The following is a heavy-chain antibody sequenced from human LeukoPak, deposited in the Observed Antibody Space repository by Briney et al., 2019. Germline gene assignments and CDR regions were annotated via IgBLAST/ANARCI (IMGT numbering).Heavy chain of an antibody. CDR3: VRYRASIYYYFDY. D-gene: IGHD2-21*01. Sequence: ASLKVSCKASVYTLTSYGISWVRQAPGQGLEWMGWISAYNGNTNYAQKLQGRFTMTTDTSTGTAYMELRSLRSDDTAAYYFVRYRASIYYYFDYWGEGSLVTVSS. CDR2: ISAYNGNT. CDR1: VYTLTSYG. J-gene: IGHJ4*02. V-gene: IGHV1-18*01.